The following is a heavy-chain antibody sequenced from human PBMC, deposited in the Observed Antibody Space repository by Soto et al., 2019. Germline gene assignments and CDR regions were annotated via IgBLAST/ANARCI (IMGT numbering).Heavy chain of an antibody. CDR3: ARVTRGGYGKMYYYGMDV. D-gene: IGHD5-12*01. CDR2: IYYSGST. V-gene: IGHV4-31*03. Sequence: SETLSLTCTVSGGSISSGGYYWSWIRQHPGKGLEWIGYIYYSGSTYYNPSLKSRVTISVDTSKNQFSLKLSSVTAADTAVYYCARVTRGGYGKMYYYGMDVWGQGTTVTVSS. J-gene: IGHJ6*02. CDR1: GGSISSGGYY.